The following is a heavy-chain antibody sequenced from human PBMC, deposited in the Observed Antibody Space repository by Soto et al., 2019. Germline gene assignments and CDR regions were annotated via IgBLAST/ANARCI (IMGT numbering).Heavy chain of an antibody. CDR1: GGSISSGVYY. D-gene: IGHD3-10*01. V-gene: IGHV4-31*03. J-gene: IGHJ4*02. CDR2: IYYSGST. Sequence: PSETLSLTCTVSGGSISSGVYYWSWIRQHPGKGLEWIGYIYYSGSTYYNPSLKSRVTISVDTSKNQFSLKLSSVTAADTAVYYCASSLLWFGEAHGYWGQGTLVTVSS. CDR3: ASSLLWFGEAHGY.